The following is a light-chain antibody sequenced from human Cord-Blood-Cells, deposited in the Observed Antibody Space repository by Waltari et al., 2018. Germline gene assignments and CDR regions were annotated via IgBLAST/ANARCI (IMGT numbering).Light chain of an antibody. CDR1: QSISSW. V-gene: IGKV1-5*03. CDR2: KAS. J-gene: IGKJ1*01. CDR3: QQYNSYTWT. Sequence: IQMTQSSSTLSASVGDSVPITCRASQSISSWLAWYQQKPGKAPKLLIYKASSLESGVPSRFSGSGSGTEFTLTISSLQPDDFATYYCQQYNSYTWTFGQGTKVEIK.